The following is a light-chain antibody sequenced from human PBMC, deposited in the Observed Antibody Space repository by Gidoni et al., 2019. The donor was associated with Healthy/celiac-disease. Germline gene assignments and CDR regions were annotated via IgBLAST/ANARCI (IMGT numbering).Light chain of an antibody. CDR2: AVS. J-gene: IGLJ2*01. Sequence: QSALTQPRSVAGSPGQSVTISCTGTSSDVGGYNSVSWYQQHPGTAPKLMIYAVSKRPSGVPDRFSGSKSGNTASLTISGLQAEDEADYYCCSYAGSYTYVVFGGGTKLTVL. CDR3: CSYAGSYTYVV. CDR1: SSDVGGYNS. V-gene: IGLV2-11*01.